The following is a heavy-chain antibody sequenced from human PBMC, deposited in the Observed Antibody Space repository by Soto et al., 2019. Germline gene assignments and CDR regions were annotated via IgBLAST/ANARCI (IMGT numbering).Heavy chain of an antibody. V-gene: IGHV3-23*01. CDR2: ISGSGGST. D-gene: IGHD2-15*01. J-gene: IGHJ1*01. CDR1: GFTFSSYA. CDR3: ATQEGYCSGGSCSTEYFQH. Sequence: GGSLRLSCAASGFTFSSYAMSWVRQAPGKGLEWVSAISGSGGSTYYAGSVKGRFTISRDNSKNTLYLQMNSLRAEDTAVYYCATQEGYCSGGSCSTEYFQHWGQGTLVTVSS.